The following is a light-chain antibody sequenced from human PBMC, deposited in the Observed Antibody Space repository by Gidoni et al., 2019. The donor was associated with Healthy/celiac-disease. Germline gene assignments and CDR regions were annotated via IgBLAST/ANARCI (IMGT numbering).Light chain of an antibody. Sequence: EIVLTQSLATLSLSPGERATLSCRASQSVSSYLAWYQQKPGHAPRLLIYYASIRATGIPARFSGSGSGTDFTLTISSLEPEDFAVYYCQQRSNCPPWTFGQGTKVEIK. CDR1: QSVSSY. V-gene: IGKV3-11*01. CDR3: QQRSNCPPWT. J-gene: IGKJ1*01. CDR2: YAS.